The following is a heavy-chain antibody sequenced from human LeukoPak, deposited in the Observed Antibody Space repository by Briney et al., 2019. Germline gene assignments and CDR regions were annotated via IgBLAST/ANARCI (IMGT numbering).Heavy chain of an antibody. CDR1: GFTFTSFA. CDR3: AKQYYFASGSYRYFDY. D-gene: IGHD3-10*01. CDR2: IIGSGGNT. J-gene: IGHJ4*02. V-gene: IGHV3-23*01. Sequence: PGGSLRLSCAASGFTFTSFATSWVRQAPGKGLEWVSSIIGSGGNTFYADSVKGRFTISRDNSKNTLYLQMNSLRAEDTAVYYCAKQYYFASGSYRYFDYWGQGTLVTVSS.